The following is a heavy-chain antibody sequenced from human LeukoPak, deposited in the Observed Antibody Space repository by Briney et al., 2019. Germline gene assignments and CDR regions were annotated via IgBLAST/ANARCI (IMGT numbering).Heavy chain of an antibody. CDR2: ISSDGSST. V-gene: IGHV3-74*01. D-gene: IGHD2-15*01. CDR3: ASSLGGGNWFDP. J-gene: IGHJ5*02. Sequence: PGGSLRLSCAASGFTFSSYWMHWVRQAPGKGLVWVSRISSDGSSTSYADSVKGRFTISRDNAENTPYLQMSSLRAEDTAVYYCASSLGGGNWFDPWGQGTLVTVSS. CDR1: GFTFSSYW.